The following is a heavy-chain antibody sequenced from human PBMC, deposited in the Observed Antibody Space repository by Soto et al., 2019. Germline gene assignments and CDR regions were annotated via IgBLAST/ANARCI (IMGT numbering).Heavy chain of an antibody. V-gene: IGHV3-73*02. D-gene: IGHD3-10*02. J-gene: IGHJ6*02. CDR3: SRCSGSDCMDG. CDR2: IRSEVYSYAT. CDR1: GFTFSDST. Sequence: EVQLVESGGGLVQPGGSLKVSCAASGFTFSDSTIHWVRQASGKGLEWVGRIRSEVYSYATVCAASVKDRFTISRDDSKNTAYLQMNSLKIEDTAVYYCSRCSGSDCMDGWGQGTTVTVSS.